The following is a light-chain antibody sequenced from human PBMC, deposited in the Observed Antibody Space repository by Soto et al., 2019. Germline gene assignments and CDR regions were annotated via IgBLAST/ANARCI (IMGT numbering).Light chain of an antibody. V-gene: IGKV1-5*01. CDR1: QSITTF. CDR2: DAS. CDR3: QQYSTYPIT. Sequence: DIQMTQSPSTLSASIGDRVTITCRASQSITTFLAWYQQKPGKAPQILIYDASKLEPGVPSRLSGGGSGTEFTLTIRSLQPDDFATYYCQQYSTYPITFGGGTKV. J-gene: IGKJ4*01.